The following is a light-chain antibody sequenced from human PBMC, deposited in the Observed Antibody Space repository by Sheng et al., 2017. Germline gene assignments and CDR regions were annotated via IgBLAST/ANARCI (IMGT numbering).Light chain of an antibody. CDR2: AAS. J-gene: IGKJ2*01. Sequence: EIVLTQSPGTLSLSPGERATLSCRASQSVSSSYLAWYQQKPGKVPKLLIYAASTLQSGVPSRFSGSVSGTDFTLTISSLEPEDFAVYYCQQRSNWPPMYTFGQGTTLE. V-gene: IGKV3D-20*02. CDR3: QQRSNWPPMYT. CDR1: QSVSSSY.